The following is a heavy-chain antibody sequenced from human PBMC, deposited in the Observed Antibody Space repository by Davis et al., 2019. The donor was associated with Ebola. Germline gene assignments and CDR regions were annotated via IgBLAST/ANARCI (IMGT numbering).Heavy chain of an antibody. J-gene: IGHJ6*02. Sequence: GGSLRLSCAASGFTFSDYWMHWVRQAPGKGLEWVSAISGSGGSTYYADSVKGRFTISRDNSKNTLYLQMNSLRAEDTAVYYCAGTPYYDFWSGHYWYYGMDVWGQGTTVTVSS. CDR3: AGTPYYDFWSGHYWYYGMDV. CDR1: GFTFSDYW. V-gene: IGHV3-23*01. CDR2: ISGSGGST. D-gene: IGHD3-3*01.